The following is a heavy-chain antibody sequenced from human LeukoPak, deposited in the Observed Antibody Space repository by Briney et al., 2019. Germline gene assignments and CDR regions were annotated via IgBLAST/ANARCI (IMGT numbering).Heavy chain of an antibody. D-gene: IGHD5-12*01. CDR2: ISSSGSTI. CDR1: GFTFSSYE. V-gene: IGHV3-48*03. J-gene: IGHJ4*02. CDR3: ARSGKYSGFGDY. Sequence: GGSLRLSCAASGFTFSSYEMNWVRQAPGKGLEWVSYISSSGSTIYYADSVKGRFTISRDNAKSSLYLEMNSLRGEDTAVYYCARSGKYSGFGDYWGQGTLVTVSS.